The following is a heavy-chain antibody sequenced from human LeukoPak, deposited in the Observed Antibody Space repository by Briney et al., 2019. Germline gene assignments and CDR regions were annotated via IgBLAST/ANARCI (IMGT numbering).Heavy chain of an antibody. V-gene: IGHV4-38-2*02. D-gene: IGHD1-26*01. Sequence: PSETLSLTCTVSGYSISSGYYWGWIRQPPGKGLEWIGSIYHSGSTYYNPSLKSRVTISVDTSKNQFSLKLSSVTAADTAVYYCARSSRGAALDAFDIWGQGTMVTVSS. CDR1: GYSISSGYY. CDR2: IYHSGST. J-gene: IGHJ3*02. CDR3: ARSSRGAALDAFDI.